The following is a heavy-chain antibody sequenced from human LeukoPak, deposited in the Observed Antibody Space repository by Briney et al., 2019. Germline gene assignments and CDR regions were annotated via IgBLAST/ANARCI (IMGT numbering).Heavy chain of an antibody. V-gene: IGHV1-69*13. Sequence: SVKVSCKAPGGTFSSYAISWVRQAPGQGLEWMGGIIPIFGTANYAQKFQGRVTITADESTSTAYMELSSLRSEDTAVYYCARAWELLYTFDIWGQGTMVTVSS. D-gene: IGHD1-26*01. CDR3: ARAWELLYTFDI. CDR1: GGTFSSYA. CDR2: IIPIFGTA. J-gene: IGHJ3*02.